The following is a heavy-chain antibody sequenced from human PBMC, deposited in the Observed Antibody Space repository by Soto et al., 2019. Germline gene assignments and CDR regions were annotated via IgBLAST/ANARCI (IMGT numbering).Heavy chain of an antibody. CDR2: IIPISGIA. CDR3: ANPPRY. CDR1: GGTFSSYT. Sequence: QVHLVQSGAEVKKPGSSVKVSCKASGGTFSSYTISWVRQAPGRGLEWMGRIIPISGIANHAQKFQGRVTSTADKCTGTAYMELSSLRSEDRAVYYCANPPRYWGQGTLVTVSS. J-gene: IGHJ4*02. V-gene: IGHV1-69*02.